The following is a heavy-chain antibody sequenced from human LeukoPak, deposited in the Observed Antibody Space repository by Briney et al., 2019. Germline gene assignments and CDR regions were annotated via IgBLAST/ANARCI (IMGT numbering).Heavy chain of an antibody. CDR1: GFCFSDYG. V-gene: IGHV3-33*06. J-gene: IGHJ2*01. CDR3: VKGFNWYFDL. Sequence: PGGSLRLSCVASGFCFSDYGVHWVRQAPGKGLEWVAVIWYDGSIKYYADSVKGRFTISRDNSRNTVYLQMNSLRVEDTAVYYCVKGFNWYFDLWGRGTLVTVSS. CDR2: IWYDGSIK.